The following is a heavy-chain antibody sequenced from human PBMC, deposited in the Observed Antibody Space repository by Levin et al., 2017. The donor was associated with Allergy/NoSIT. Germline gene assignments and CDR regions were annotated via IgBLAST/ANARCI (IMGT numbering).Heavy chain of an antibody. V-gene: IGHV3-30-3*01. D-gene: IGHD3-10*01. J-gene: IGHJ4*02. CDR2: TSYDGSNK. Sequence: GESLKISCAASGFTFSDYAMHWVRQAPGKGLEWVAVTSYDGSNKYYADSVKGRFTISRDNSKNTLYLQMNSLRAEDTAVYFCARGYYYGSGSSLAYWGQGTLVTVSS. CDR3: ARGYYYGSGSSLAY. CDR1: GFTFSDYA.